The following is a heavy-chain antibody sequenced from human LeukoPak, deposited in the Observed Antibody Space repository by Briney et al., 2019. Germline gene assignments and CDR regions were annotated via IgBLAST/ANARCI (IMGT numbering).Heavy chain of an antibody. CDR3: ARDGGYRGYDADC. Sequence: GGSLRLSCVASGLTVSSYSMNWVRQAPGKGLEWVSYISDSGAMYYADSVRGRFTISRENAQNSLFLQMNSLRAEDTAVYYCARDGGYRGYDADCWGQGTLVTVSS. D-gene: IGHD5-12*01. J-gene: IGHJ4*02. CDR1: GLTVSSYS. V-gene: IGHV3-48*01. CDR2: ISDSGAM.